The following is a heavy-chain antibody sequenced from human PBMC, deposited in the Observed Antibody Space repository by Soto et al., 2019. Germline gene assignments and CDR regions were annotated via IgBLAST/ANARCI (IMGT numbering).Heavy chain of an antibody. J-gene: IGHJ4*02. D-gene: IGHD1-7*01. V-gene: IGHV4-4*02. CDR3: ASRDPGTSDDY. CDR1: GGSFTSNNW. Sequence: QVQLQESGPGLVKPSGTLSLTCAVSGGSFTSNNWWTWVRQPPGQGLEWIGEIYRTGSTNYNPSLNSRVTISLDKSENQFSLKVTSLTAADTAVYYCASRDPGTSDDYWGQGTLVTVSS. CDR2: IYRTGST.